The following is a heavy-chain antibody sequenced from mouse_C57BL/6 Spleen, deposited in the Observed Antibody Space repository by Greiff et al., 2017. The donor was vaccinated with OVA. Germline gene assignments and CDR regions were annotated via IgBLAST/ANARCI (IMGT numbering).Heavy chain of an antibody. CDR1: GYTFTSYW. D-gene: IGHD2-5*01. V-gene: IGHV1-74*01. CDR2: IHPSASDT. Sequence: QVQLQQPGAELVKPGASVKVSCKASGYTFTSYWMHWVKQRPGQGLEWIGRIHPSASDTNYNQKFKGKATLTVDKSSSTAYMQLSSLTSEDSAVYYCARSNYGWYFDVWGTGTTVTVSS. J-gene: IGHJ1*03. CDR3: ARSNYGWYFDV.